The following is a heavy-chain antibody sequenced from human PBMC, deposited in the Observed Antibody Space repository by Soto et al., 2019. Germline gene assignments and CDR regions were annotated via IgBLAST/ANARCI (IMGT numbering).Heavy chain of an antibody. V-gene: IGHV3-74*01. CDR2: VSSVGTGI. D-gene: IGHD6-19*01. Sequence: EVQLVESGGGLVRPGGSLRLSCEASGFTFSNSWMHWVRQAPGKGPVWVSRVSSVGTGITYADSVKGRFTISRDNAKNTLYLHMNSLRAEATAVYYCVGGTGWFYWGQGTLVTVSS. J-gene: IGHJ4*02. CDR3: VGGTGWFY. CDR1: GFTFSNSW.